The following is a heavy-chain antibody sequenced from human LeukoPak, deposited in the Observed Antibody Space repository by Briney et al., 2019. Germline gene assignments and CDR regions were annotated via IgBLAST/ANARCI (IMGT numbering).Heavy chain of an antibody. D-gene: IGHD3-22*01. CDR1: GFTFDDYG. J-gene: IGHJ4*02. V-gene: IGHV3-20*04. CDR2: INWNGGST. Sequence: GGSLRLSCAASGFTFDDYGMSWVRQVPGKGLEWVSGINWNGGSTGYADSVKGRFTISRDNAKNFLYLQMNSLRAEDTAFYYCARGLSQYYDSSGYYSYFDSWGQGTLVTVSS. CDR3: ARGLSQYYDSSGYYSYFDS.